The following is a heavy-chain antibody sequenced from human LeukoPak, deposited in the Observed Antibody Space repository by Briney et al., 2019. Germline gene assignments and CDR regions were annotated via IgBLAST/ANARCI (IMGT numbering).Heavy chain of an antibody. J-gene: IGHJ4*02. CDR1: GGSFSGYY. CDR2: INHRGST. CDR3: ATVGCYSTSCYVDY. Sequence: SETLSLTCAVYGGSFSGYYWSWIRQPPGKGLEWIGEINHRGSTRYNQSLKSRVTISVDTSKALISLKVTSVTEADTALYYCATVGCYSTSCYVDYWGQGALVTVSS. D-gene: IGHD6-13*01. V-gene: IGHV4-34*01.